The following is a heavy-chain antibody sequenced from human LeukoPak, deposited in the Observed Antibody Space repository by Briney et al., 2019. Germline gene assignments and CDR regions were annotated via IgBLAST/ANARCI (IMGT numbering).Heavy chain of an antibody. CDR1: GYSFTSYG. CDR3: ARGGRDGMDV. V-gene: IGHV1-18*01. D-gene: IGHD3-10*01. J-gene: IGHJ6*02. CDR2: VSAYDGST. Sequence: ASVKVSCKASGYSFTSYGFTWVRRAPGQGLEWMGWVSAYDGSTNYAQKIRGRVTMTTDASKNTVYMELRSLRFDDTAVYYCARGGRDGMDVWGQGTTVTVSS.